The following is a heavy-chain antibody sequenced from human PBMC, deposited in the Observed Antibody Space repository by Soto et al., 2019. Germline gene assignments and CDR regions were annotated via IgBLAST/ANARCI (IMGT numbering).Heavy chain of an antibody. CDR1: GYTFTGYY. CDR2: INPNSGGT. CDR3: ARAGIVGATTDFDT. D-gene: IGHD1-26*01. J-gene: IGHJ4*02. V-gene: IGHV1-2*04. Sequence: ASVKVSCKASGYTFTGYYMHWVRQAPGQGLEWMGWINPNSGGTNYAQKFQGWVTMTRDTSISTAYMELSRLRSDDTAVYYCARAGIVGATTDFDTWGQGTLVTVSS.